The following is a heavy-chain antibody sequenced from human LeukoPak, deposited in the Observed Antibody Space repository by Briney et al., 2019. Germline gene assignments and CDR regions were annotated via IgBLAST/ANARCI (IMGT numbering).Heavy chain of an antibody. CDR1: GYTFTSYD. Sequence: ASVKVSCKASGYTFTSYDINWVRQATGQGLEWMGWMNPNSGNTGYAQKFQGRVTMTRNTSISTAYMELSSLRSEDTAVYYCARGGPGYCSSTSCQLDYWGQGTLVTVSS. J-gene: IGHJ4*02. V-gene: IGHV1-8*01. CDR3: ARGGPGYCSSTSCQLDY. D-gene: IGHD2-2*01. CDR2: MNPNSGNT.